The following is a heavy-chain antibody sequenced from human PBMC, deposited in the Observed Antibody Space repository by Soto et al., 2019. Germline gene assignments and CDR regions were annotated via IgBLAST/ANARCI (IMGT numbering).Heavy chain of an antibody. D-gene: IGHD1-26*01. CDR3: ARVGYSGNYYYY. CDR2: INAYNGNT. V-gene: IGHV1-18*01. CDR1: GYTFSSYG. J-gene: IGHJ4*02. Sequence: ASVKVSCKASGYTFSSYGISWVRQAPGQGLEWMGWINAYNGNTDYAQNLQGRVTMTTDTSTSTAYMELRSLRSDDTAVYYCARVGYSGNYYYYWGQGTLVTVSS.